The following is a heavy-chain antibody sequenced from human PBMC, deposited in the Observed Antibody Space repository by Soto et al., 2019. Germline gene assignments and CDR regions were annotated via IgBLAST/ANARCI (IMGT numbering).Heavy chain of an antibody. CDR3: ARGGVRFHYAMDV. D-gene: IGHD3-10*01. CDR2: INHVGTT. J-gene: IGHJ6*02. CDR1: GGSFSGYY. Sequence: SETLSLTCAVSGGSFSGYYCNWIRQPPGKGLEWIGEINHVGTTTYNPSLKSRVTITLDTSKSQISLTLNSLTAADTAVYYCARGGVRFHYAMDVWGLGTTVTVSS. V-gene: IGHV4-34*01.